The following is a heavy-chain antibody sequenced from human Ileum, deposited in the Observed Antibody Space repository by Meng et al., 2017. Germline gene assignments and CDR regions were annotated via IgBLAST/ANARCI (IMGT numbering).Heavy chain of an antibody. J-gene: IGHJ4*02. D-gene: IGHD3-10*01. CDR3: ARGPDYGSGSYYNFDR. CDR2: IYNTGST. V-gene: IGHV4-38-2*02. Sequence: SETLSLTCTAPGYSITSGYYWGWVRQPPGKGLEWIGSIYNTGSTSYKSSLKSRATISVDTSKNQFSLRLSSVTDGDTAFYYWARGPDYGSGSYYNFDRWGRGTLVTVSS. CDR1: GYSITSGYY.